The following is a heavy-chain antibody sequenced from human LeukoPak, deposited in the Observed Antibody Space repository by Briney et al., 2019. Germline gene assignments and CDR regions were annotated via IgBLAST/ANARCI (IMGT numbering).Heavy chain of an antibody. V-gene: IGHV3-48*03. D-gene: IGHD1-14*01. CDR2: ISSATT. CDR3: ARFFGHNSL. Sequence: GGSLRLSCAASGFTLRNYEMNWVRQAPGRGLEWVSFISSATTKYSDSVRGRFTVSRDNAKNSLFLQMNSLRAEDSAVYYCARFFGHNSLWGQGTLVTVSS. J-gene: IGHJ4*02. CDR1: GFTLRNYE.